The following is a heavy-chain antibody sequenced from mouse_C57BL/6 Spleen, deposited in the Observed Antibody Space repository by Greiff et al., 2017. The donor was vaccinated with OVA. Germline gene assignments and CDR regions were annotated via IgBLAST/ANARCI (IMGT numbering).Heavy chain of an antibody. CDR3: ARAIITGVSTDAMDY. D-gene: IGHD1-1*01. CDR2: IYPRDGST. CDR1: GYTFTSYD. Sequence: QVQLQQSGPELVKPGASVKLSCKASGYTFTSYDINWVKQRPGQGLEWIGWIYPRDGSTKYNEKFKGKATLTVDTSSSTAYMGLHSLTSEDSAVYFCARAIITGVSTDAMDYWGQGTSVTVSS. J-gene: IGHJ4*01. V-gene: IGHV1-85*01.